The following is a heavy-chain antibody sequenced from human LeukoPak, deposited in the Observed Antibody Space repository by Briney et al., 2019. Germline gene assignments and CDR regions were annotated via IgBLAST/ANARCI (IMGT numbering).Heavy chain of an antibody. CDR3: ARVDFGYGANY. Sequence: GGSLRLSCAASGFTFSSYTMNWGRQAPGKGLEWVSSISSSSDDIFYADSVKGRFTISRDNAKKSLFLQMNSLRTEDTAVYSCARVDFGYGANYWGQGTLVTVSS. CDR1: GFTFSSYT. CDR2: ISSSSDDI. J-gene: IGHJ4*02. V-gene: IGHV3-21*01. D-gene: IGHD5-12*01.